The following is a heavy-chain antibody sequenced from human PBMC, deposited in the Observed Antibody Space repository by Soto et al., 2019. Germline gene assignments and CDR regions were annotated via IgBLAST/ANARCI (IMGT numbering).Heavy chain of an antibody. D-gene: IGHD2-15*01. CDR2: IWYDGSNK. CDR3: ARSGYCSGGSCYPYYYYGMDV. Sequence: GGSLRLSCAASGFTFSSYGMHWVRQAPGKGLEWVAVIWYDGSNKYYADPVKGRFTISRDNSKNTLYLQMNSLRAEDTAVYYCARSGYCSGGSCYPYYYYGMDVWGQGTTVTVSS. V-gene: IGHV3-33*01. J-gene: IGHJ6*02. CDR1: GFTFSSYG.